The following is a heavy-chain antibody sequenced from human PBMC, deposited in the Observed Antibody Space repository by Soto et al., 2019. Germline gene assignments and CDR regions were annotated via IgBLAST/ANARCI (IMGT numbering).Heavy chain of an antibody. CDR2: IYGDDDK. V-gene: IGHV2-5*02. CDR1: GFSLVGPGVG. D-gene: IGHD7-27*01. J-gene: IGHJ4*02. CDR3: AHAFQLRIFDY. Sequence: QITLKESGPTLVKPTQTLTLTCSFSGFSLVGPGVGVGWIRQPPGEALEWLALIYGDDDKRYSPSLKTRLTVTKDSSKNQVVLTLTNVDPVDTATYFCAHAFQLRIFDYWGPGALVTVSS.